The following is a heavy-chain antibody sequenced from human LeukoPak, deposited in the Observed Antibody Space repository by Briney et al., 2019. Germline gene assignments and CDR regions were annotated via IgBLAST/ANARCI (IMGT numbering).Heavy chain of an antibody. CDR1: GFTFDDYA. D-gene: IGHD3-22*01. CDR2: ISWNSGSI. CDR3: AKAPIDAHYDSSGGGYYFDY. Sequence: PGRSLRLSCAASGFTFDDYAMHWVRQAPGKGLEWVSGISWNSGSIGYADSVKGRFTISRDNAKNSLYLQMNSLRAEDTALYYCAKAPIDAHYDSSGGGYYFDYWGQGTLVTVSS. J-gene: IGHJ4*02. V-gene: IGHV3-9*01.